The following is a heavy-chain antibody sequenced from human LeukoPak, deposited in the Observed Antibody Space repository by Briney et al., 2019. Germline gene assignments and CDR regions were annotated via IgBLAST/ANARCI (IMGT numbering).Heavy chain of an antibody. D-gene: IGHD5-12*01. CDR1: GFSVSDYF. J-gene: IGHJ4*02. CDR2: IDRGGAT. Sequence: PGGSLRLSCAASGFSVSDYFMAWVRQAPGKGLQWVSHIDRGGATADADSVKGRFTFSRDTSRNILYLQMSSLRADDTVMYYCARGRASTTIFDYWGQGTLVTVSS. V-gene: IGHV3-53*01. CDR3: ARGRASTTIFDY.